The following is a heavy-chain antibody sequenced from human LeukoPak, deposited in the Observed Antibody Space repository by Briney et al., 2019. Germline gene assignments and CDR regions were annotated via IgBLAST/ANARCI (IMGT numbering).Heavy chain of an antibody. D-gene: IGHD1-14*01. V-gene: IGHV1-24*01. CDR1: GYTFTSYG. CDR2: FDPEDGET. Sequence: ASVKVSCKASGYTFTSYGISWVRQAPGKGLEWMGGFDPEDGETIYAQKFQGRVTMTEDTSTDTAYMELSSLRSEDTAVYYCATTSNQDTPDYWGQGTLVTVSS. J-gene: IGHJ4*02. CDR3: ATTSNQDTPDY.